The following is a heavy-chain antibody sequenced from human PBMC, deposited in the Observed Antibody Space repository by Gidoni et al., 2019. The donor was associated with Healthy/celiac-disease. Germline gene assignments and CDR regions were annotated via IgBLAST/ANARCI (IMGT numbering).Heavy chain of an antibody. J-gene: IGHJ6*02. D-gene: IGHD1-7*01. CDR1: GYSFTSYW. CDR2: IDPSDSYT. V-gene: IGHV5-10-1*03. Sequence: EVQLVQSGAEVNKPGESLRISCKGSGYSFTSYWLSWVRQMPGKGLEWMGRIDPSDSYTNYSPSFQGHVTISADKSISTAYLQWSSLKASDTAMYYCATMELGTTGPYYYYYGMDVWGQGTTVTVSS. CDR3: ATMELGTTGPYYYYYGMDV.